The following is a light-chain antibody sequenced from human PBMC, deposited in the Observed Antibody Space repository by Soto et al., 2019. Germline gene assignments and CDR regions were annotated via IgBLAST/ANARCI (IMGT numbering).Light chain of an antibody. CDR1: QSVGSNY. V-gene: IGKV3-20*01. Sequence: EIGLTQSPGTLSLSPGERATLSCRASQSVGSNYLAWYQQKPGQAPRLLIYDASSSATGIPDRFSGSGSGTDFTLTISRLEPEDFAVYYCQQYGSPLTFGGGTKVEIK. J-gene: IGKJ4*01. CDR3: QQYGSPLT. CDR2: DAS.